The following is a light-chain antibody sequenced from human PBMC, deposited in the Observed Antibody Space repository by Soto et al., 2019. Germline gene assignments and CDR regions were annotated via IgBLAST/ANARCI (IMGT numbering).Light chain of an antibody. Sequence: EVVLTQSPATLSLSPGEGATLSCRASQTVSRHLAWYQQKPGQAPRLLIFGASTRATGIPDRFSGSGSGTDFTLTISFLQSEDFAVYYCQQYNSWPLITFGPGTRLEIK. CDR1: QTVSRH. CDR2: GAS. CDR3: QQYNSWPLIT. V-gene: IGKV3-15*01. J-gene: IGKJ5*01.